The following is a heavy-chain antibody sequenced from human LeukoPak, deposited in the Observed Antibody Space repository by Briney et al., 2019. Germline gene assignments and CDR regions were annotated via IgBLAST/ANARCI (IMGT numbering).Heavy chain of an antibody. CDR2: ISYDGSKK. CDR1: GFTFSSNG. CDR3: AKDRSSSWAFDY. V-gene: IGHV3-30*18. Sequence: GRSLRLSCAASGFTFSSNGMHWVRQAPGKGLEWVAVISYDGSKKYYADSVKGRFTVSRDDSKNTLYLQTNSLRAEDTAVYYCAKDRSSSWAFDYWGQGTLVTVSS. D-gene: IGHD6-13*01. J-gene: IGHJ4*02.